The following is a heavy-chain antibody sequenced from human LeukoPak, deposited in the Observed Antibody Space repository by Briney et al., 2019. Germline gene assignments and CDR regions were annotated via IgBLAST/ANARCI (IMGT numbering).Heavy chain of an antibody. CDR3: ARVGSSYYYYYMDV. J-gene: IGHJ6*03. Sequence: SETLSLTCAVYGGSFSGYYWSWIRQPPGKGLEWIGEINHSGSTNYNPSLKSRVTISVDTSKNQFSLKLSSVTAADTAVYYCARVGSSYYYYYMDVWGKGTTVTVSS. D-gene: IGHD2-15*01. V-gene: IGHV4-34*01. CDR1: GGSFSGYY. CDR2: INHSGST.